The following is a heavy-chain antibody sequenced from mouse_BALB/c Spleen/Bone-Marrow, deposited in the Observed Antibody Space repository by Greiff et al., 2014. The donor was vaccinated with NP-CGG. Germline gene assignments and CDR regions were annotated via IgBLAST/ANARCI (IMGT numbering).Heavy chain of an antibody. Sequence: QVQLQQSGAELMKPGASVKISCKATGYTFSNYWIEWVKQRPGHGLEWIGEILPGSGTTNYNEKFDDEAAFTADTSSNTAYMQLSGLTSEDSAVYYCARGLPLDFWGQGTTLTVSS. CDR2: ILPGSGTT. J-gene: IGHJ2*01. D-gene: IGHD2-4*01. CDR3: ARGLPLDF. V-gene: IGHV1-9*01. CDR1: GYTFSNYW.